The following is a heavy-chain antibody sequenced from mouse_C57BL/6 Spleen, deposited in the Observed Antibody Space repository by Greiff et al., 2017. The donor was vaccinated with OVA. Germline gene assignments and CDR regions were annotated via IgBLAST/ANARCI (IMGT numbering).Heavy chain of an antibody. D-gene: IGHD1-1*01. V-gene: IGHV5-17*01. J-gene: IGHJ4*01. CDR2: ISSGSSTI. CDR3: ARNMNYGDYAMDY. CDR1: GFTFSDYG. Sequence: EVKLQESGGGLVKPGGSLKLSCAASGFTFSDYGMHWVRQAPEKGLEWVAYISSGSSTIYYADTVKGRFTISRDNAKNTLFLQMTSLRSEDTAMYYCARNMNYGDYAMDYWGQGTSVTVSS.